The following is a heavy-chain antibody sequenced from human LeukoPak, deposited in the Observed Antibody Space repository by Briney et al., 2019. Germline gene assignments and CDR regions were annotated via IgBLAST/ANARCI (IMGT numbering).Heavy chain of an antibody. CDR3: ARVTTANHLAPRGYFDY. CDR2: IYSGGST. V-gene: IGHV3-53*05. D-gene: IGHD3-3*02. Sequence: TGGSLRLSCAASGFTVSSNYMSWVRQAPGKGLEWVSVIYSGGSTYYADSVKGRFTISRDNSKNTLYLQMNSLRAEDTAVYYCARVTTANHLAPRGYFDYWGQGTLVTVSS. CDR1: GFTVSSNY. J-gene: IGHJ4*02.